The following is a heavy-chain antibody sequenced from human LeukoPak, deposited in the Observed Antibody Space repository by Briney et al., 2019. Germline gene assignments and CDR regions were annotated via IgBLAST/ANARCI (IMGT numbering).Heavy chain of an antibody. J-gene: IGHJ4*02. V-gene: IGHV3-30*03. Sequence: GGSLRLSCAASGFTFSSYGMHWVRQAPGKGPEWVALISYDGSNKYYADSVKGRFTISRDNSKNTLYLQMNSLRAEDTAVYYCARGGAKGWGQGTLVTVSS. D-gene: IGHD1-26*01. CDR1: GFTFSSYG. CDR3: ARGGAKG. CDR2: ISYDGSNK.